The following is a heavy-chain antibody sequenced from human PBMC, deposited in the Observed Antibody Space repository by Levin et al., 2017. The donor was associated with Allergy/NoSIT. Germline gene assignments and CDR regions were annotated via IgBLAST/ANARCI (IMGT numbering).Heavy chain of an antibody. Sequence: GGSLRLSCAASGFTFRNYGMHWVRQAPGKGLEWVAVISYDGSDKYYTDSVKGRFTISRDNSKNTLYLQMNSLRAEDTAVYYCAKDRGNNYYYYGMDVWGQGTTVTVSS. J-gene: IGHJ6*02. V-gene: IGHV3-30*18. CDR2: ISYDGSDK. CDR1: GFTFRNYG. CDR3: AKDRGNNYYYYGMDV. D-gene: IGHD2/OR15-2a*01.